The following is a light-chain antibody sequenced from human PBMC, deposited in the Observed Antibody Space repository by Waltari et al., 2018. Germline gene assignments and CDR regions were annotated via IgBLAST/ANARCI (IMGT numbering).Light chain of an antibody. Sequence: DIVLTQSPDSLAVSLGERATINCQSRQSVLYSSNNNNYLAWYQQKPGQPPTLLIYCASTRESGVPDRFSGSGYGTDFTLTISSLQAEDVAVYYCQQYYSTPPTFGQGTKVEIK. V-gene: IGKV4-1*01. CDR2: CAS. J-gene: IGKJ1*01. CDR3: QQYYSTPPT. CDR1: QSVLYSSNNNNY.